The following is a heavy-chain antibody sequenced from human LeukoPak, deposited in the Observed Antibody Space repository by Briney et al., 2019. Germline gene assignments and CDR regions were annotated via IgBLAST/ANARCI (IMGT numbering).Heavy chain of an antibody. J-gene: IGHJ4*02. CDR3: AKNVLFSRIAVAGTDDY. V-gene: IGHV3-30*18. CDR1: GFTFSSYG. D-gene: IGHD6-19*01. Sequence: GRSLRLSCAASGFTFSSYGMHWVRQAPGKGLEWVAVISYDGSNKYYADSVKGRFTISRDNSKNTLYLQMNSLRAEDTAVYYCAKNVLFSRIAVAGTDDYWGQGTLVTVSS. CDR2: ISYDGSNK.